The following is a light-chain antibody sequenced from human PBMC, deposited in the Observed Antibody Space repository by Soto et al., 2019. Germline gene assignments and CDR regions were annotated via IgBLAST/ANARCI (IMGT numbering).Light chain of an antibody. CDR2: DVS. J-gene: IGKJ4*01. Sequence: DIQMSQSPSTLSASGGERVSITCRASQSISSWLAWYQQKPVKAPKLLIYDVSSLESGVPSRFSGSGSGTEFTLTISSLQPDDFATYYCQQYNSFSPLTFGGGTKVDIK. CDR1: QSISSW. V-gene: IGKV1-5*01. CDR3: QQYNSFSPLT.